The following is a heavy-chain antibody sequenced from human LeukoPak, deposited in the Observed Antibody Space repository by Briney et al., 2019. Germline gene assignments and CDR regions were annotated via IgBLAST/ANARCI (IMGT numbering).Heavy chain of an antibody. D-gene: IGHD2-2*01. V-gene: IGHV1-2*02. Sequence: ASVTVSCKASGYTFTDYYVHWVRQAPGQGLEWMGWMNPNSGGTNYGQRFQGRVTMTRDTSISTAYMELTRLRFDDTAVFYCATSRGGTSFDYWGQGTLVTVSS. CDR1: GYTFTDYY. CDR2: MNPNSGGT. J-gene: IGHJ4*02. CDR3: ATSRGGTSFDY.